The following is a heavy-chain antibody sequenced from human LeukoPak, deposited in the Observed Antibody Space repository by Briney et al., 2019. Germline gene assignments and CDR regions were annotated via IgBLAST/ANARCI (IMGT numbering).Heavy chain of an antibody. D-gene: IGHD2/OR15-2a*01. Sequence: GGSLRLSCVASGFIFSSYRLTWVRQAPGKGLEWVSYISSSSTSIYYTDSVKGRFTISRDNAKDSLYLRMNSLRAEDTAVYYCARMRSMDAFDIWGQGTMVTVFS. V-gene: IGHV3-48*04. CDR2: ISSSSTSI. J-gene: IGHJ3*02. CDR1: GFIFSSYR. CDR3: ARMRSMDAFDI.